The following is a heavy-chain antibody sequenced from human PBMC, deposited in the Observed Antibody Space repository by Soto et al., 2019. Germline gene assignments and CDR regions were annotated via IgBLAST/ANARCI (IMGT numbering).Heavy chain of an antibody. CDR1: GYTFTSYA. Sequence: ASVKVSCKASGYTFTSYAMHWVRQAPGQGLEWMGWISAYNGDTNYAQKLQGRVTLTTDTSTSTAYMELRSLRADDTAIYYCARDHAGSGWFRFDYWGLGTLVTVSS. CDR2: ISAYNGDT. V-gene: IGHV1-18*01. D-gene: IGHD6-19*01. CDR3: ARDHAGSGWFRFDY. J-gene: IGHJ4*02.